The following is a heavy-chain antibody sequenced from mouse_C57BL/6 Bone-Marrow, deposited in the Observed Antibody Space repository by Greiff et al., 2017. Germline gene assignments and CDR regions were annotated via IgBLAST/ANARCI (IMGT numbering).Heavy chain of an antibody. CDR3: TREGDYYGSSYGFAY. CDR2: ISSGGDYI. D-gene: IGHD1-1*01. Sequence: DVKLVESGEGLVKPGGSLKLSCAASGFTFSSYAMSWVRQTPEKRLEWVAYISSGGDYIYYADTVKGRFTISRANARNTLYLQMSSLKSEDTAMYYCTREGDYYGSSYGFAYWGQGTLVTVSA. CDR1: GFTFSSYA. J-gene: IGHJ3*01. V-gene: IGHV5-9-1*02.